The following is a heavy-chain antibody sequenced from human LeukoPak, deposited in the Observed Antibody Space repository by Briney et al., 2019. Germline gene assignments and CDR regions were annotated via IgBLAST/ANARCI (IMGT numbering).Heavy chain of an antibody. CDR3: ARDGRYYGSGSYVSDVDY. V-gene: IGHV1-2*06. D-gene: IGHD3-10*01. J-gene: IGHJ4*02. Sequence: ASVKVSCKASGYTFTGYYMHWVRQAPGQGLEWMGRINPNSGGTNYAQKFQGRVTMTRDTSISTAYMELSRLRSDDTAVYYCARDGRYYGSGSYVSDVDYWGQGTLVTASS. CDR2: INPNSGGT. CDR1: GYTFTGYY.